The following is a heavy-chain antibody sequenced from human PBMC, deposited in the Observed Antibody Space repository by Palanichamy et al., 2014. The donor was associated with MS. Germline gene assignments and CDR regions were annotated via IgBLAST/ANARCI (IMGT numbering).Heavy chain of an antibody. CDR1: GYTVTGYY. V-gene: IGHV1-2*02. CDR2: INPNSGVT. CDR3: AREWEPVGASFDY. D-gene: IGHD1-26*01. Sequence: QVQLVQSGAEVKKPGASVKVSCQASGYTVTGYYIHWVRQAPGQGLEWMGWINPNSGVTNYAQRFHGRITMTRDTSINTVYMQLTRLTFDDTAVYFCAREWEPVGASFDYWGQGALVTVSS. J-gene: IGHJ4*02.